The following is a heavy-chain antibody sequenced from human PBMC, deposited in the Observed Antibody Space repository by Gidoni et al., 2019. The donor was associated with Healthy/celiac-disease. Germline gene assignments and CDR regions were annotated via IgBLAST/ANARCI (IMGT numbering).Heavy chain of an antibody. D-gene: IGHD4-17*01. CDR3: ARAIYGGNSGGGGNYYYYYMDV. J-gene: IGHJ6*03. CDR1: GGSFSRYA. V-gene: IGHV1-69*01. CDR2: IIPIFGTA. Sequence: QVQLVQSGAEVKKPGSSVKVSCKASGGSFSRYAISRVRQAPGQGLEWVGGIIPIFGTANYAQKFQGRVTITADESTSTAYMELSSLRSEDTAVYYCARAIYGGNSGGGGNYYYYYMDVWGKGTTVTVSS.